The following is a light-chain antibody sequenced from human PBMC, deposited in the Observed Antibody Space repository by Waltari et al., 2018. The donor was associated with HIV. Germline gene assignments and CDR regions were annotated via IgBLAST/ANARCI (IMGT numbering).Light chain of an antibody. CDR2: RAS. J-gene: IGKJ1*01. V-gene: IGKV1-5*03. Sequence: DIEMTQSPSTLSASVRDTVTITCRTSENIGNWLAWYQMKPGKAPDLLIYRASTLKSGVPSRFSGRGSGTEFALTVRGLQPDDFGTFFCQQYNVYPWTFGQGTRVDLK. CDR1: ENIGNW. CDR3: QQYNVYPWT.